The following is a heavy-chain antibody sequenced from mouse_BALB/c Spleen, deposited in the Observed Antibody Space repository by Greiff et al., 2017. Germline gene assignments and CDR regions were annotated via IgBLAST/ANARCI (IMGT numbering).Heavy chain of an antibody. V-gene: IGHV1S81*02. CDR1: GYTFTSYW. D-gene: IGHD4-1*02. CDR2: INPSNGRT. Sequence: QVQLQQPGAELVKPGASVKLSCKASGYTFTSYWMHWVKQRPGQGLEWIGEINPSNGRTNYNEKFKSKATLTVDKSSSTAYMQLSSLTSEDSAVYYCASQLGRGVFADWGQGTLVTVSA. CDR3: ASQLGRGVFAD. J-gene: IGHJ3*01.